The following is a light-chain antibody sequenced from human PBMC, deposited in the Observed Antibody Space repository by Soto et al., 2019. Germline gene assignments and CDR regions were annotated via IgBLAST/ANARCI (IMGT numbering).Light chain of an antibody. V-gene: IGLV2-14*01. J-gene: IGLJ1*01. CDR3: CSYTTSNTFG. Sequence: SALTHPASVSGSLGQSITISCRGTSSVVGAYNYVSWYQQYPGKAPKLMIYHVTDRPSGVSNRFSGSKSGNTASLTISGLQAEDEADYYCCSYTTSNTFGFGTGSKVTVL. CDR1: SSVVGAYNY. CDR2: HVT.